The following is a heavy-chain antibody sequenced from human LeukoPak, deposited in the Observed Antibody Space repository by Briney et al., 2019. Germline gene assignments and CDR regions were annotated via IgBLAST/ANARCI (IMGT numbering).Heavy chain of an antibody. CDR2: INHSGST. CDR3: ARRYYYGSGTLERGVFDY. V-gene: IGHV4-34*01. J-gene: IGHJ4*02. D-gene: IGHD3-10*01. CDR1: GGSFSGYY. Sequence: SETLSLTCAVYGGSFSGYYWRWIRQPPGKWLESIGEINHSGSTNYNQSLKSRVPIPVDTPKNQFSLKLSSVTAADTAVYYCARRYYYGSGTLERGVFDYWGQGTLVTVSS.